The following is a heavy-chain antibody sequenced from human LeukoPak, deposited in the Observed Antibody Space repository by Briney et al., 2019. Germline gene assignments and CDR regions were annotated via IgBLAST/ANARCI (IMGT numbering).Heavy chain of an antibody. J-gene: IGHJ4*02. D-gene: IGHD5-18*01. CDR3: AGGGNSYGL. Sequence: SETLSLTCTVSGYSISSGYYWGWIRQPPGKGLEWIGSIYHSGSTYYNPSLKSRVTISVDTSKNQFSLKLSSVTAADTAVYYCAGGGNSYGLWGQGTLVTVSS. CDR1: GYSISSGYY. V-gene: IGHV4-38-2*02. CDR2: IYHSGST.